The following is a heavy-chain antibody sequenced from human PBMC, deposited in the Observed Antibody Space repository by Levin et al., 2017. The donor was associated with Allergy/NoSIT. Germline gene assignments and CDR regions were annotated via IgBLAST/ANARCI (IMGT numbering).Heavy chain of an antibody. Sequence: HSQTLSLTCAVSGYSISSGYYWGWIRQPPGKGLEWIGSIYHSGSTYYNPSLKSRVTISVDTSKNQFSLKLSSVTAADTAVYYCASIAVAGTADYWGQGTLVTVSS. CDR2: IYHSGST. V-gene: IGHV4-38-2*01. D-gene: IGHD6-19*01. CDR1: GYSISSGYY. J-gene: IGHJ4*02. CDR3: ASIAVAGTADY.